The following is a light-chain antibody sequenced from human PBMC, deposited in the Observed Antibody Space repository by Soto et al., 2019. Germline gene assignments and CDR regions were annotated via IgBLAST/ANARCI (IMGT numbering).Light chain of an antibody. CDR3: QQSYSSPFT. Sequence: DIQMTQSPSSLSASVGDTVTMTCRASKSISSILNWYQQKPGKAPKLLIYAATLLESGVPSRFSGSGSGTDFTLTINSLQPEDFATYYCQQSYSSPFTFGPGTKVDIK. V-gene: IGKV1-39*01. J-gene: IGKJ3*01. CDR1: KSISSI. CDR2: AAT.